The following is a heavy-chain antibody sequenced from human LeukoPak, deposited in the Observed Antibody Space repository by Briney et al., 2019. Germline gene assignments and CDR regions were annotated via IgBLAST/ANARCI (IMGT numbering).Heavy chain of an antibody. D-gene: IGHD6-13*01. J-gene: IGHJ6*03. CDR3: ARSYSSTWYSYYYYMDV. Sequence: ASVKVSCKASGYTFTSYYMHWVRQAPGQGLEWMGIINPSGGSTSYAQKFQGRVTMTRDMSTSTVYMELSSLRSEDTAVYYCARSYSSTWYSYYYYMDVWGKGTTVTVSS. V-gene: IGHV1-46*01. CDR1: GYTFTSYY. CDR2: INPSGGST.